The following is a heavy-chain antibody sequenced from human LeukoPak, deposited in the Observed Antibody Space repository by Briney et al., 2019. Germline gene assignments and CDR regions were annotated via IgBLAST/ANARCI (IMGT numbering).Heavy chain of an antibody. J-gene: IGHJ4*02. CDR2: ISSDGNSK. CDR1: GFSSSSYS. D-gene: IGHD5-12*01. V-gene: IGHV3-30*09. CDR3: VSPTADYPFLYYFDS. Sequence: GGSLRLSCAASGFSSSSYSIHWVRQAPGKGLEWVAVISSDGNSKNFALSVKGRFAISRDNSKNTLFLQMNNLRSEDTALYYCVSPTADYPFLYYFDSWGQGTLVTVSS.